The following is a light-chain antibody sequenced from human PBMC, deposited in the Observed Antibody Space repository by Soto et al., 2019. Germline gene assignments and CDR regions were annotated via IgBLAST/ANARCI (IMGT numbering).Light chain of an antibody. Sequence: QSALTQPASVSGSPGQSITISCTGTSSDVGSYNLVSWYQQHPGKAPKLMIYEVSKRPSGVSNRFSACKSGNTASLTISGLQAEDEADYYCCSYAGSSTSYVFGTGTKLTVL. CDR1: SSDVGSYNL. J-gene: IGLJ1*01. CDR3: CSYAGSSTSYV. V-gene: IGLV2-23*02. CDR2: EVS.